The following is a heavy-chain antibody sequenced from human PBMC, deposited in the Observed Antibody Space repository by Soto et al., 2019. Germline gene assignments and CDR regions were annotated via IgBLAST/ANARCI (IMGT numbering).Heavy chain of an antibody. D-gene: IGHD3-22*01. CDR1: GGSISSGDYY. Sequence: QVQLQESGPGLVKPSQTLSLTCTVSGGSISSGDYYWSWIRQPPGKGLEWMGYIYYSGSNYYNPFPKSRVTRPVDPCQIQLSLQLSAVPAADWAVYYCARLKDSSGYYPPGAGYWGQGTLVTVSS. CDR3: ARLKDSSGYYPPGAGY. CDR2: IYYSGSN. V-gene: IGHV4-30-4*01. J-gene: IGHJ4*02.